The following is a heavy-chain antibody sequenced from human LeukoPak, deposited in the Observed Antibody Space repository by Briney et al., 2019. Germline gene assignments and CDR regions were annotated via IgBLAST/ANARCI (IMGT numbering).Heavy chain of an antibody. J-gene: IGHJ6*04. CDR3: AELGITMIGGV. CDR1: GFTFSSYE. V-gene: IGHV3-48*03. CDR2: ISSSGSTI. Sequence: GGSLRLSCAASGFTFSSYEMNWVRQAPGTGLEWVSYISSSGSTIYYADSVKGRFTISRDNAKNSLYLQTNSLRAEDTAVYYCAELGITMIGGVWGKGTTVTISS. D-gene: IGHD3-10*02.